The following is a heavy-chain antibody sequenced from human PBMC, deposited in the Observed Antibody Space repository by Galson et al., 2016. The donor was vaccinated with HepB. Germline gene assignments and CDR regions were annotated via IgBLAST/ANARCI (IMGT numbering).Heavy chain of an antibody. V-gene: IGHV3-9*01. CDR1: GFTFNYYD. CDR3: AKDMRGGDYARRAFDI. CDR2: ISWNSGRI. J-gene: IGHJ3*02. Sequence: SLRLSCAASGFTFNYYDMYWVRQAPGKGLEWVSGISWNSGRIAYADSVKGRFTISRDNAKNSLFLEMNSLRAEDTALDYCAKDMRGGDYARRAFDIWGQGTMVLVSS. D-gene: IGHD4-17*01.